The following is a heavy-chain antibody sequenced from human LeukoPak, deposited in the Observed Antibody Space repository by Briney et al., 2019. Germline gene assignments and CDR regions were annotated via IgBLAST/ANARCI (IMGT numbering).Heavy chain of an antibody. Sequence: ASVNVSRKVSRYTLTELSMHWVRQAPGKEREWMGGFDPEDGETIYAQKFQGRVTMTEDTSTDTAYMELSSLRSEDTAVYYCATGLRDCYNSALDYWGQGTLVTVSS. J-gene: IGHJ4*02. D-gene: IGHD5-24*01. CDR3: ATGLRDCYNSALDY. V-gene: IGHV1-24*01. CDR1: RYTLTELS. CDR2: FDPEDGET.